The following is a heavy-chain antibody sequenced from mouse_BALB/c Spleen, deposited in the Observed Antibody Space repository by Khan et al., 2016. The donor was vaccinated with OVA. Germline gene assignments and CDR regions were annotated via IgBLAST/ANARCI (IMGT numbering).Heavy chain of an antibody. CDR3: TRFYRSDFDY. D-gene: IGHD1-1*01. Sequence: EVQLQQSGPELVRPGASVKISCKASGYYFTGYFMNWVKQSHGKSLEWIGRINPHIGETFYNQRFTDKATLTVDESSSTAHIELRSLASEDSAVYYCTRFYRSDFDYWGQGTTLTVSS. CDR1: GYYFTGYF. V-gene: IGHV1-20*02. CDR2: INPHIGET. J-gene: IGHJ2*01.